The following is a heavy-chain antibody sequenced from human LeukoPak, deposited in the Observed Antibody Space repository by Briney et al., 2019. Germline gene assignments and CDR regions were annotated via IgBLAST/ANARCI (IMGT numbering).Heavy chain of an antibody. CDR3: TRGDPDY. CDR1: GFTFSGYW. V-gene: IGHV3-7*01. D-gene: IGHD2-21*02. J-gene: IGHJ4*02. Sequence: GGSLRLSCAASGFTFSGYWMQWVRQAPGKGLQWVANINYGGSDRYYVDSVKGRFTISRDNAKNSLYLQITSLTVEDTAVYYCTRGDPDYWGQGTLVTVSS. CDR2: INYGGSDR.